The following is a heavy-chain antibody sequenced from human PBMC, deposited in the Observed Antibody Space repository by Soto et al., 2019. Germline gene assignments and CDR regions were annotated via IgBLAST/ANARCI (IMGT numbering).Heavy chain of an antibody. Sequence: QVQLVQSGAEVKKPGSSVKVSCKASGGTFSSYAISWVRQAPGQGLEWMGGIIPIFGTANYAQKFQGRVTITADKSTSTAYMGLSSLRSDDTAVYYCAGTVSWGGTPLNYYYYGMDVWGQGTTVTVSS. CDR3: AGTVSWGGTPLNYYYYGMDV. V-gene: IGHV1-69*06. CDR2: IIPIFGTA. D-gene: IGHD4-17*01. J-gene: IGHJ6*02. CDR1: GGTFSSYA.